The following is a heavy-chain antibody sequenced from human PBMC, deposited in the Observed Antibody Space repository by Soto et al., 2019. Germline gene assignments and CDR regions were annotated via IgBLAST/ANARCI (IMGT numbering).Heavy chain of an antibody. D-gene: IGHD4-17*01. Sequence: QVQLQQWGAGLLKPSETLSLTCAVYGGSFSGYYWSWIRQPTGKGLEWIGEINHSGSTNYNPSLKSRVTISVDTSKNQFSLKLSSVTAADTAVYYCAGYYGDYYFDYWGQGTLVTVSS. CDR3: AGYYGDYYFDY. CDR1: GGSFSGYY. CDR2: INHSGST. V-gene: IGHV4-34*01. J-gene: IGHJ4*02.